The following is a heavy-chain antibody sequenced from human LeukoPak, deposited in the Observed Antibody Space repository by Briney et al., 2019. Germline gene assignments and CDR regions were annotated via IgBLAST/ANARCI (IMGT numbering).Heavy chain of an antibody. CDR2: ISGSGGST. V-gene: IGHV3-23*01. Sequence: GGSLRLSCAASGFTFSSYAMSWVRQAPGKGLEWVSAISGSGGSTYYADSVKGRFTISRDNSKNTLYLQMNSLRAEDTAVYYCASPYGSGSYPFDYWGQGTLVTVPS. D-gene: IGHD3-10*01. J-gene: IGHJ4*02. CDR3: ASPYGSGSYPFDY. CDR1: GFTFSSYA.